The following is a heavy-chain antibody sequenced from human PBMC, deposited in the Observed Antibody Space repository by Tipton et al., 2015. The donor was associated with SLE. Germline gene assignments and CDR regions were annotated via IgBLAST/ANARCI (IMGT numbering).Heavy chain of an antibody. CDR1: GGSVNTGNCY. CDR2: IYNSGTT. J-gene: IGHJ1*01. V-gene: IGHV4-31*03. D-gene: IGHD3-10*01. CDR3: ARVPYVYYSRTSIY. Sequence: TLSLTCTVSGGSVNTGNCYWTWIRQHPGKGPEWIGYIYNSGTTYYNPSLRGRITISIDTSKNQYFLSLNSVTAADTAVYYCARVPYVYYSRTSIYWGQGSLVTVSS.